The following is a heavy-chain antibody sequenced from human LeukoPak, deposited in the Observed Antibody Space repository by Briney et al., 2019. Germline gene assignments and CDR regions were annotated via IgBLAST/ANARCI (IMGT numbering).Heavy chain of an antibody. CDR2: IKQDGSEK. CDR1: GFTFSNAW. J-gene: IGHJ4*02. D-gene: IGHD3-10*01. Sequence: GGSLRLSCAASGFTFSNAWMSWVRQAAGKGLEWVANIKQDGSEKYYVDSVKGRFTISRDNAKNSLYLQMNSLRAEDTAVYYCARDVWFGEMFDYWGQGTLVTVSS. CDR3: ARDVWFGEMFDY. V-gene: IGHV3-7*01.